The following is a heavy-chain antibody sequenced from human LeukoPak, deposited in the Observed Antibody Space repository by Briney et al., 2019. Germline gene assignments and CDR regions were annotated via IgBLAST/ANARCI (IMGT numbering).Heavy chain of an antibody. V-gene: IGHV3-7*04. CDR3: ARVGSSRLFDN. D-gene: IGHD2-2*01. J-gene: IGHJ4*02. CDR1: GLTFSSYW. Sequence: PGGSLRLSCAASGLTFSSYWMTSVRQAPGKGQEWVANIKEDGTESFYVDSVKGRFTISRDNAKSSLFLQMNSLTDEDTAVYYCARVGSSRLFDNWGQGALVTVSS. CDR2: IKEDGTES.